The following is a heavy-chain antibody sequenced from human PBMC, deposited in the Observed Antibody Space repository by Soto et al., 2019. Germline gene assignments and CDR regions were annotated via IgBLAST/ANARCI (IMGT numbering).Heavy chain of an antibody. Sequence: SHTPSVTSTVSGGSMSSFYGSWIRQTPGKGLEWIGYIYYGGSTNYNPSLKSRVTISLDTSQNQFSLKLSSVTAADKAVYYCARDRYTTGWYYFDPWGQGTLVTV. CDR3: ARDRYTTGWYYFDP. J-gene: IGHJ5*02. V-gene: IGHV4-59*01. CDR2: IYYGGST. D-gene: IGHD6-19*01. CDR1: GGSMSSFY.